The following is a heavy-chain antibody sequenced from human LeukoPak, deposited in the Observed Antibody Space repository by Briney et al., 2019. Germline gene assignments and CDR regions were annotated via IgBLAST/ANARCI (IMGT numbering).Heavy chain of an antibody. D-gene: IGHD5-18*01. V-gene: IGHV3-7*01. CDR2: IKQDGSEK. CDR3: AKSWIRVGSFDY. CDR1: GFTFSTYY. J-gene: IGHJ4*02. Sequence: GGSLRLSCAASGFTFSTYYMSWVRQAPGTGLEWVANIKQDGSEKYYVDSVKGRFTISRDNAKNRLYLQMNSLGAEDTAVYYCAKSWIRVGSFDYWGQGTLVTVSS.